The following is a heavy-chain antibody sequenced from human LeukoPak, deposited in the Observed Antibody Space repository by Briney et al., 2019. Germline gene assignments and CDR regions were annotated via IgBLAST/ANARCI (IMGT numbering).Heavy chain of an antibody. CDR1: GFTFSNSW. Sequence: PGGSLRLSCAACGFTFSNSWMTWVRQAPGKGLEWVAKIKQDGSEKYYVDSVKGRFTISRDNAKNSLFLQMNSLRAEDTAVYYCATFTGIGELRAYAFDIWGQGTMVSVSS. CDR3: ATFTGIGELRAYAFDI. CDR2: IKQDGSEK. J-gene: IGHJ3*02. V-gene: IGHV3-7*01. D-gene: IGHD1-7*01.